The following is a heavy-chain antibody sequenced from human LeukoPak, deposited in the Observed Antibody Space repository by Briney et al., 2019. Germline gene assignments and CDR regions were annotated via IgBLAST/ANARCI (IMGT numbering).Heavy chain of an antibody. CDR3: ARDHGNYDVLTGYYDY. Sequence: ASVKVSCKASGYTFTSYYMHWVRQAPGQGLEWMGIINPSGGNTSYAQKFQGRVTMTRDTSTSTVYMELNSLRAEDTALYYCARDHGNYDVLTGYYDYWGQGTLVTVSS. V-gene: IGHV1-46*01. J-gene: IGHJ4*02. D-gene: IGHD3-9*01. CDR1: GYTFTSYY. CDR2: INPSGGNT.